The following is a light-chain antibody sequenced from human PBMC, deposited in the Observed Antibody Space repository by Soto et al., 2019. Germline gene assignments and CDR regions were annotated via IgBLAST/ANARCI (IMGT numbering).Light chain of an antibody. CDR3: QAYDYSVTAAV. V-gene: IGLV1-40*01. J-gene: IGLJ3*02. Sequence: QSVLTQPPSVSGAPGQRVTLACTGNSSNLGAGYDVHWYQQLPGAAPKLVILGNRNRPSGVPERFSGSKSGTSASLAITGLQAEDEADYYCQAYDYSVTAAVFGGGTKVTVL. CDR2: GNR. CDR1: SSNLGAGYD.